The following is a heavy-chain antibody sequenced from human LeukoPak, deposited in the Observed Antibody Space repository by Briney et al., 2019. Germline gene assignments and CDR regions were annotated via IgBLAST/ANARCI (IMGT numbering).Heavy chain of an antibody. J-gene: IGHJ4*02. V-gene: IGHV3-21*01. CDR2: ISSSSTYI. Sequence: GRSLRLSCAASGFTFSSYSMNWVRQAPGKGLEWVSSISSSSTYIYYADSVKGRFTISRDNAKNSVYLHMNSLRAEDTGVYYCAKADGDKPLDYWGQGTLVTVSS. CDR1: GFTFSSYS. D-gene: IGHD4-17*01. CDR3: AKADGDKPLDY.